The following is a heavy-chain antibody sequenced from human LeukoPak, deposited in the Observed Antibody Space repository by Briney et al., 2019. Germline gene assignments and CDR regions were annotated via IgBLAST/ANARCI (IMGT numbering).Heavy chain of an antibody. CDR2: INPSGGST. J-gene: IGHJ4*02. Sequence: GASVKVSFKASGYTFTYYYMHWVRQAPGQGLEWMGIINPSGGSTSYAQKFQGRVTMTRDTSTSTVYMELSSLRSEDTAVYYCARKAGGSYRLDYWGQGTLVTVSS. CDR3: ARKAGGSYRLDY. CDR1: GYTFTYYY. D-gene: IGHD1-26*01. V-gene: IGHV1-46*01.